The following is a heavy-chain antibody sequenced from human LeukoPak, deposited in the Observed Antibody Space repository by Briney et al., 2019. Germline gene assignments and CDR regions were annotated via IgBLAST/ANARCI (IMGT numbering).Heavy chain of an antibody. CDR3: AKGSIVVVPAARSWFDP. Sequence: GGSLRLSCAASGFTFSSYAMSWVRQAPGKGLEWVSAISGSGGSTYYADSVKGRFTISRDNSKNTLYLQMNSLRAEDTAVYYCAKGSIVVVPAARSWFDPWGQGTLVTVSS. CDR1: GFTFSSYA. D-gene: IGHD2-2*01. CDR2: ISGSGGST. J-gene: IGHJ5*02. V-gene: IGHV3-23*01.